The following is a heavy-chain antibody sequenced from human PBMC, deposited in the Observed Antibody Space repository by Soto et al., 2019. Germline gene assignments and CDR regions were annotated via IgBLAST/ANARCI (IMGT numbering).Heavy chain of an antibody. Sequence: QLQLQESGSGLVKPSQTLSLTCAVSGGSISSGGYSWSWIRQPPGKGLEWIGYIYHSGSTYYNPSIKSRVTISVDRYKNQCSLKLSSVTAADTAVYYCARVNYDYVWGSYRPYGMDVWGQGTTVTVSS. V-gene: IGHV4-30-2*01. CDR1: GGSISSGGYS. CDR3: ARVNYDYVWGSYRPYGMDV. D-gene: IGHD3-16*02. CDR2: IYHSGST. J-gene: IGHJ6*02.